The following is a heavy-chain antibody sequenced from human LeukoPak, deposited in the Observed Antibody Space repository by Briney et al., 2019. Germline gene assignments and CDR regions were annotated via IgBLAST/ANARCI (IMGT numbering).Heavy chain of an antibody. CDR1: SGSISSTSSY. D-gene: IGHD3-3*01. V-gene: IGHV4-39*07. CDR2: IYYTGTT. CDR3: ARGSEGDFWSGYYFTGGYFDY. Sequence: SETLSLTCTVSSGSISSTSSYWGWIRQPPGKGLEWIGNIYYTGTTYYNPSLKSRVTISVDTSKNQFSLKLSSVTAADTAVYYCARGSEGDFWSGYYFTGGYFDYWGQGTLVTVSS. J-gene: IGHJ4*02.